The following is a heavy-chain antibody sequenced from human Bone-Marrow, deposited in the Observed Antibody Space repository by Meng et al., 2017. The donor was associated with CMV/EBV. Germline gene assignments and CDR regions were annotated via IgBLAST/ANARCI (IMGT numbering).Heavy chain of an antibody. J-gene: IGHJ4*02. CDR1: GFTFSSYW. CDR2: IKQDGSEK. V-gene: IGHV3-7*01. CDR3: ARESYYYDSSGYYHFDY. Sequence: ESLKISCAASGFTFSSYWMSWVRQAPGKGLEWVANIKQDGSEKYYVDSVKGRFTISRDNAKNSLYLQMNSLRAEDTAVYYCARESYYYDSSGYYHFDYWGQGTLVTVSS. D-gene: IGHD3-22*01.